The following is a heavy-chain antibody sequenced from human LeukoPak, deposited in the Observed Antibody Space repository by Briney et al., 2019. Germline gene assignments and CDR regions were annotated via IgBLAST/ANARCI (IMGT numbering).Heavy chain of an antibody. D-gene: IGHD7-27*01. CDR2: ISYDGSNT. Sequence: GRSLRLSCAASGFIFSSYAMHWVRQAPGKGLEWVAVISYDGSNTDYADSVKGRFTISRDNSKNTLYLQMNSLRAEDTAVYYCARANWGYAFDIWGQGTMVTVSS. CDR1: GFIFSSYA. V-gene: IGHV3-30-3*01. CDR3: ARANWGYAFDI. J-gene: IGHJ3*02.